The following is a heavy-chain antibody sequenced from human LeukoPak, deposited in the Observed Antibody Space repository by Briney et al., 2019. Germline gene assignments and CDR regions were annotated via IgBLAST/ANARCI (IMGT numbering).Heavy chain of an antibody. Sequence: GASVRVSCKATGYTFTSYGISWVRQAPGQGLEWMGWISAYNGNTNYAQKPQGRVTMTTDTSTSTAYMELRSLRSDDTAVYYCARRGSGSYRDYFDYWGQGPLATVSS. D-gene: IGHD1-26*01. CDR1: GYTFTSYG. CDR3: ARRGSGSYRDYFDY. V-gene: IGHV1-18*01. CDR2: ISAYNGNT. J-gene: IGHJ4*02.